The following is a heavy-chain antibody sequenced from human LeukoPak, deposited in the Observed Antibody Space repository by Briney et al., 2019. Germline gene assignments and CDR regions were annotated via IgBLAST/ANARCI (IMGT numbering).Heavy chain of an antibody. CDR1: GFTFNNYA. CDR3: ARNFRRGDFDY. CDR2: ISGSGDST. V-gene: IGHV3-23*01. Sequence: QAGGSLRLSCAAPGFTFNNYAMTWVRQAPGKGLEWVSVISGSGDSTYYADSVKGRFAISRDNSKNTLYLQMNSLRAEDTAVYYCARNFRRGDFDYWGQGTLVTVSS. J-gene: IGHJ4*02. D-gene: IGHD3-10*01.